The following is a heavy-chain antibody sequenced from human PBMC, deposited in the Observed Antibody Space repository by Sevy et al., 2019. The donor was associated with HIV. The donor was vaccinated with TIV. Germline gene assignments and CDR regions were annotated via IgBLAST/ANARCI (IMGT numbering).Heavy chain of an antibody. J-gene: IGHJ5*02. CDR3: ARARERDCGGSCYSGWFDP. CDR1: GFTFSSYE. Sequence: GGSLRLSCAASGFTFSSYEMNWVRQAPGKGLEWVSYISSSGSTIYYADSVKGRFTISRDNAKNSLYLQMNSLRAEDTAVYYCARARERDCGGSCYSGWFDPWGQGTLVTVSS. CDR2: ISSSGSTI. D-gene: IGHD2-15*01. V-gene: IGHV3-48*03.